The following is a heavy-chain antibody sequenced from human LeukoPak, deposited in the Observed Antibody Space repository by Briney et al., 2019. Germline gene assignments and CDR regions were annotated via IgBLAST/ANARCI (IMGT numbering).Heavy chain of an antibody. Sequence: PGGSLRLSCAASGFTFSSYWMSWVGQAPGKGLEWVANIKQDGSEKYYVDSVKGRFTISRDNAKNSLYLQMNSLRAEDTAVYYCARDMATVTTSPSDYWGQGTLVTVSS. CDR3: ARDMATVTTSPSDY. D-gene: IGHD4-17*01. V-gene: IGHV3-7*01. CDR2: IKQDGSEK. J-gene: IGHJ4*02. CDR1: GFTFSSYW.